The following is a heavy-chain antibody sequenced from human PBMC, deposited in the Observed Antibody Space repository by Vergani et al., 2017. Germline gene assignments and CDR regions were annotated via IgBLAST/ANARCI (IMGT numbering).Heavy chain of an antibody. CDR3: AKEAIVDYGFYFDH. D-gene: IGHD4-17*01. Sequence: EVQLVESGGGLVQPGGSLRLSCAASGFSFSNSNMNWVRQAPGKGLEWISYIGDRSASIYYAASVRGRFTVSRDNARNSLSLQMNSLGAEDTAIYYCAKEAIVDYGFYFDHWGQGVLVTVSS. CDR1: GFSFSNSN. CDR2: IGDRSASI. J-gene: IGHJ4*02. V-gene: IGHV3-48*01.